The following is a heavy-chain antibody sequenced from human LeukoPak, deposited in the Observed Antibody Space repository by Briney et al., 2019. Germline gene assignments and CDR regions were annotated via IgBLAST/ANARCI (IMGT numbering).Heavy chain of an antibody. Sequence: GGSLRLSCAASGFPFTKAWMSWVRQAPGKGLEWVGRIKSKSDGGTIDYAAPVEGRVTISRDDSKNMVYLQMNSLKTEDTAVYYCNTDEGLASWPMFSYWGQGTQVTVSS. CDR1: GFPFTKAW. V-gene: IGHV3-15*01. J-gene: IGHJ4*02. CDR3: NTDEGLASWPMFSY. CDR2: IKSKSDGGTI. D-gene: IGHD3-10*01.